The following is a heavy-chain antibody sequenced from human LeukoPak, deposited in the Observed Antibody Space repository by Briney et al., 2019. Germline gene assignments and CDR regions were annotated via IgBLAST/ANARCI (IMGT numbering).Heavy chain of an antibody. CDR1: GGSFSGYY. CDR2: INHSGST. V-gene: IGHV4-34*01. Sequence: SETLSLTCAVYGGSFSGYYWSWIRQPPGKGLEWIGEINHSGSTNYNPSLKSRVTISVDTSKNQFSLKLSSVTAADTAVYCCALHSSSALFDYWGQGTLVTVSS. CDR3: ALHSSSALFDY. J-gene: IGHJ4*02. D-gene: IGHD6-6*01.